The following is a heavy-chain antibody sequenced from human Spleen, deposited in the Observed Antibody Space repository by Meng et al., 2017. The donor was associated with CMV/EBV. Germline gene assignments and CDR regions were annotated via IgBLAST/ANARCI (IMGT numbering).Heavy chain of an antibody. CDR2: ISSSGTYI. V-gene: IGHV3-21*01. D-gene: IGHD3/OR15-3a*01. CDR1: GFTFGTYS. Sequence: LRLSCSTSGFTFGTYSMDWVRPAPGKGLEWVSSISSSGTYIGYADSVKGRFTISRDNAKSSLHLQMHSLRAEDSAIYYCANLYGFPYWGRGTLVTVSS. CDR3: ANLYGFPY. J-gene: IGHJ4*02.